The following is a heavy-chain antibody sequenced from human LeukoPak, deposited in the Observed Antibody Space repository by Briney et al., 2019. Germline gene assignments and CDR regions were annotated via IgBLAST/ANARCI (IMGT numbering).Heavy chain of an antibody. CDR3: ARDEARYSSGYYPNWLDP. J-gene: IGHJ5*02. CDR1: GYTFTSYR. V-gene: IGHV1-18*01. Sequence: GASVKVSCKASGYTFTSYRISWVRQAPGPGLEWLGWISGYNGNTHYAHNLRGRVTMTTDTSTSTAYMELRSLRSDDTAVYYCARDEARYSSGYYPNWLDPWGQGTLVTVSS. CDR2: ISGYNGNT. D-gene: IGHD3-22*01.